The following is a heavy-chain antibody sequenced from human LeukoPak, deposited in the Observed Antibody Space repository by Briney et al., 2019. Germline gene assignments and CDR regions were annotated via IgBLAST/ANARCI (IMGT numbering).Heavy chain of an antibody. D-gene: IGHD4-11*01. CDR2: IIPILGIA. CDR3: ARGGMTTVTTGYYYGMDV. Sequence: SVKVSCKASGGTFSSYAISWVRQAPGQGLEWMGRIIPILGIANYAQKFRGRVTITADKSTSTAYMELSSLRSEDTAVYYCARGGMTTVTTGYYYGMDVWGQGTTVTVSS. CDR1: GGTFSSYA. V-gene: IGHV1-69*04. J-gene: IGHJ6*02.